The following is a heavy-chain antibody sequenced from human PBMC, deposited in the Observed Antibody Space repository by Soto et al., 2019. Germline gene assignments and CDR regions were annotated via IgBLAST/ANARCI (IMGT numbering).Heavy chain of an antibody. V-gene: IGHV5-51*01. CDR1: GYSFTSYW. J-gene: IGHJ6*02. CDR2: VYPGDSDT. CDR3: ARRRILRFLEWYPGMDG. D-gene: IGHD3-3*01. Sequence: ESLKISCKGSGYSFTSYWIGWVRQMPGKGLEWMGIVYPGDSDTRYSPSFQGQVTISADKSISTAYLQWSSLKASDTAMYYCARRRILRFLEWYPGMDGWGQGTMVTVS.